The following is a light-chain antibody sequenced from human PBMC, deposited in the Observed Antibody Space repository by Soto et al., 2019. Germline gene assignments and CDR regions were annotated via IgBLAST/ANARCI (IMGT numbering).Light chain of an antibody. CDR2: HAY. CDR1: HSISSW. J-gene: IGKJ1*01. V-gene: IGKV1-5*01. CDR3: QQYNSYPWT. Sequence: DIQMTQSPSTLSTSVGDRVALTCRASHSISSWLAWYQQKPGKAPTLLIYHAYSLESGVPSRFSGSESGTEFTLTINSLQPDDFATYYCQQYNSYPWTFGQGTKVDIK.